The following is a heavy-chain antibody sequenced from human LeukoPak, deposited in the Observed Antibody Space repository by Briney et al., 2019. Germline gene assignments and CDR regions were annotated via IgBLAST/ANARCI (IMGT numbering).Heavy chain of an antibody. CDR2: ISSSGSTI. CDR1: GFTFSDYY. Sequence: PGGSMRLSCGASGFTFSDYYMSWIRQAPGKGLEWVSYISSSGSTIYYADSVKGRFTISRDNAKNSLYLQMNSQRAEDTAVYYCARGTMVRGVPNFDYWGQGTLVTVSS. V-gene: IGHV3-11*01. J-gene: IGHJ4*02. CDR3: ARGTMVRGVPNFDY. D-gene: IGHD3-10*01.